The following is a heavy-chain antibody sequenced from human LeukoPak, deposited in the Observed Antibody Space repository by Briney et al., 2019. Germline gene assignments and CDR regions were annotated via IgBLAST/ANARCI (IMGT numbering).Heavy chain of an antibody. V-gene: IGHV4-30-4*08. J-gene: IGHJ4*02. CDR1: GGSISSGGYY. CDR2: IYYSGST. D-gene: IGHD2-2*01. Sequence: SETLSLTCTVSGGSISSGGYYWSWIRQHPGKGLEWIGYIYYSGSTYYNPSLKSRVTISVDTSKNQFSLKLSSVTAADTAVYYCARAPAAMLRRFDYWGQGTLVTVSS. CDR3: ARAPAAMLRRFDY.